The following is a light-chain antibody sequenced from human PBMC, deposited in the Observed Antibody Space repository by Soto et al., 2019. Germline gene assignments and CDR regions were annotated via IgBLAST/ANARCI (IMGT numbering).Light chain of an antibody. CDR3: SSFTSRTLYV. Sequence: QSALNQPASVSGSPGQAITISCTGTSSDVGGYNYVSWYQQHPGKAPKLMIYDVSNRPSGVSNRFSGSKSGNTASLTISGLQAEDEADYYCSSFTSRTLYVFGTGTKVTVL. CDR2: DVS. J-gene: IGLJ1*01. V-gene: IGLV2-14*01. CDR1: SSDVGGYNY.